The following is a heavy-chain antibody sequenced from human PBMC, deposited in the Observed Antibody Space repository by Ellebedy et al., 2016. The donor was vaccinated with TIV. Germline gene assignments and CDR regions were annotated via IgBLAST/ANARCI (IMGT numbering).Heavy chain of an antibody. D-gene: IGHD6-13*01. CDR1: GYTFTNYY. CDR2: IDPSGGRT. CDR3: AALPYISTSSAY. J-gene: IGHJ4*02. V-gene: IGHV1-2*02. Sequence: ASVKVSCKASGYTFTNYYMHWVRRAPGQGLEWVGVIDPSGGRTKYSQKFQGRVTMTRDTSISTGYMELSGLKSDDTAVYYCAALPYISTSSAYWGQGTLVTVSS.